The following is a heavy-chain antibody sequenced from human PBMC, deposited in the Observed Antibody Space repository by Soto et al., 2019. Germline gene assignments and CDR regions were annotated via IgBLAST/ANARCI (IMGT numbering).Heavy chain of an antibody. Sequence: SETLSLTCTVSGGSISSYYWSWIRQPPGKGLEWIGYIYYSGSTNYNPSLKSRVTISVDTSKNQFSLKLSSVTAADTAVYYCAREAAAGLGSLDYWGQGTLDTVSS. V-gene: IGHV4-59*01. CDR3: AREAAAGLGSLDY. CDR2: IYYSGST. CDR1: GGSISSYY. D-gene: IGHD6-13*01. J-gene: IGHJ4*02.